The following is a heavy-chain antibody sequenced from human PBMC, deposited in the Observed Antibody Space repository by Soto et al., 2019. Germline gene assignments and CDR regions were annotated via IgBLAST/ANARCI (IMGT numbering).Heavy chain of an antibody. CDR3: ARFGSPSLLLGEVAPYYFDY. V-gene: IGHV4-4*02. CDR1: GGSISRDNW. Sequence: QVQLQESGPGLVRPSGTLSLTCAVSGGSISRDNWCGWVRQPPGKGLEWIGEIYHTGITNYNPALKSRVIMSVDKSKNQFSLRLTSVTAADTAVFYCARFGSPSLLLGEVAPYYFDYWGQGILVTVSS. J-gene: IGHJ4*02. CDR2: IYHTGIT. D-gene: IGHD3-16*01.